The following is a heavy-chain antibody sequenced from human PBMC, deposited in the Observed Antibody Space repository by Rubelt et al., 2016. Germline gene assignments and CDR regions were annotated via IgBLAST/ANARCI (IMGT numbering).Heavy chain of an antibody. CDR1: GYSIRSGYY. V-gene: IGHV4-38-2*02. Sequence: QVQLQESGPGLVKPSETLSLTCTVSGYSIRSGYYWGWIRQPPGKGLEWIGSIYHSGSTYYNPSLKSRVTVSVDTSQPQFSLNLGAGAAADTAVYYCGRGYGTSYYDYDCWGQGTLVTVSP. CDR2: IYHSGST. J-gene: IGHJ4*02. D-gene: IGHD1-26*01. CDR3: GRGYGTSYYDYDC.